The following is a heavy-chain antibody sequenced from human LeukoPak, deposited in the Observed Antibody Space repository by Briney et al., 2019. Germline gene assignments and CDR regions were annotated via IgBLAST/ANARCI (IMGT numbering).Heavy chain of an antibody. CDR1: VYTFTFYY. Sequence: GASVTVSFTSSVYTFTFYYMHWVRQAPGQGLEGMGWINPNSGGTNYAQKFQGRVTMTRDTSISTAYMELSRLRSDDTAVYYCARVAVAGFDYWGQGTLVTVSS. V-gene: IGHV1-2*02. D-gene: IGHD6-19*01. CDR3: ARVAVAGFDY. J-gene: IGHJ4*02. CDR2: INPNSGGT.